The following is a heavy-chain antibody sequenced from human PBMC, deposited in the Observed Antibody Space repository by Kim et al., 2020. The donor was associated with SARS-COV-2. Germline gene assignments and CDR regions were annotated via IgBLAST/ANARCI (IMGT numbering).Heavy chain of an antibody. D-gene: IGHD6-13*01. Sequence: SETLSLTCTVSGGSISSSSYYWGWIRKPPGKGLEWIGSIYYSGSTYYNPSLKSRVTISVDTSKNQFSLKLSSVTAADTAVYYCARWRWAAAVGINYWGQGTLVTVSS. CDR2: IYYSGST. CDR3: ARWRWAAAVGINY. J-gene: IGHJ4*02. V-gene: IGHV4-39*01. CDR1: GGSISSSSYY.